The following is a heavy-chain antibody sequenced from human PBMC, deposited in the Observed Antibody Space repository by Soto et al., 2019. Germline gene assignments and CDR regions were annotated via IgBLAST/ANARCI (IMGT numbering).Heavy chain of an antibody. J-gene: IGHJ3*02. CDR1: GGTFSSYA. V-gene: IGHV1-69*13. Sequence: AVKVSCKASGGTFSSYAISWVRQTPGQGLEWMGGIIPIFGTANYAQKFQGRVTITADESTSTAYMELSSLRSEDTAVYYCARGNRSGYYWFDAFDIWGQGTMVTVSS. D-gene: IGHD3-22*01. CDR2: IIPIFGTA. CDR3: ARGNRSGYYWFDAFDI.